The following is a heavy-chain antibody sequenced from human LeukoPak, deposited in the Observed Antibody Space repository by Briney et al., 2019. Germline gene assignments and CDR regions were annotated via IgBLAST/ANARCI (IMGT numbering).Heavy chain of an antibody. Sequence: PGGSLRISCAASGFIFSSYWMTWVRQAPGKGLEWVANIQQGGSEKHYVDSVKGRFTISRDNAKNSLYLQTNSLRAEDTAVYYCARVRGGYYFDYWGQGTLVTVSS. J-gene: IGHJ4*02. CDR2: IQQGGSEK. CDR3: ARVRGGYYFDY. CDR1: GFIFSSYW. D-gene: IGHD5-24*01. V-gene: IGHV3-7*04.